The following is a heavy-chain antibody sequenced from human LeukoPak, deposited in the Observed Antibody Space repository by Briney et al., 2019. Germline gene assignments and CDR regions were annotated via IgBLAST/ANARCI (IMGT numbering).Heavy chain of an antibody. V-gene: IGHV4-59*01. Sequence: SETLSLTCTVSGGSISNSFWSWIRQPPGKGLEWIAYIYYTGNTKYNPSLKSRVAISVDTSRNQFSLRLSTVTAEDTAVYYCARDSGSSPTFDYWGQGTLVTVSS. CDR1: GGSISNSF. CDR2: IYYTGNT. CDR3: ARDSGSSPTFDY. D-gene: IGHD1-26*01. J-gene: IGHJ4*02.